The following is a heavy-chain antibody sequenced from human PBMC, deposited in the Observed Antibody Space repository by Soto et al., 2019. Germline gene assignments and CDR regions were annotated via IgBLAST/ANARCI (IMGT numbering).Heavy chain of an antibody. D-gene: IGHD3-10*01. Sequence: EVQLVESGGGLVKPGGSLRLSCAASGFTFSSYSMNWVRQAPGKGLEWVSSITRSSTYIHYGDSVKGRFAISRDNAKNSLYLQMNSLRAEDTAVYFCARDTNYYGSGSGVDYWGQGTLVTVSS. V-gene: IGHV3-21*01. CDR3: ARDTNYYGSGSGVDY. CDR1: GFTFSSYS. J-gene: IGHJ4*02. CDR2: ITRSSTYI.